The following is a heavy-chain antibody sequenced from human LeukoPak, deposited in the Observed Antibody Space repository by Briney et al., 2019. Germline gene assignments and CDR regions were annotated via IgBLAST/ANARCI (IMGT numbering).Heavy chain of an antibody. CDR3: TNYGDNGSPFDY. J-gene: IGHJ4*02. CDR2: IRSKTNNYAT. CDR1: GFTFSGSA. V-gene: IGHV3-73*01. D-gene: IGHD2-21*02. Sequence: PGGSLRLSCVASGFTFSGSAIHWVRQASGKGLEWVGRIRSKTNNYATAFAASLKGRFTISRDDSKNTAYLQMNSLKTEDTAVYYCTNYGDNGSPFDYWGQGTLVTVSS.